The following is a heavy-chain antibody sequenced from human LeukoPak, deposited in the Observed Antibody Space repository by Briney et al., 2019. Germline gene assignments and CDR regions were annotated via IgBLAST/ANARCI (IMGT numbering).Heavy chain of an antibody. J-gene: IGHJ6*02. V-gene: IGHV3-23*01. D-gene: IGHD2/OR15-2a*01. CDR1: RFTFSNFA. Sequence: GGSLRLSCAASRFTFSNFAMTWVRQAPGKGLEWVSAISGSGSSKHYADSVKGRFTISRDNSKYTLYLQMNSLSAEDTALYYCAKSLWTNYYYYGMDVWGQGTTVTVSS. CDR3: AKSLWTNYYYYGMDV. CDR2: ISGSGSSK.